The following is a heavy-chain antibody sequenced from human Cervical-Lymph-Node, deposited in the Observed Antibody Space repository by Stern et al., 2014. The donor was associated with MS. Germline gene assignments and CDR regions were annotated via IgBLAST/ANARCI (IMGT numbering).Heavy chain of an antibody. V-gene: IGHV1-3*01. CDR1: GYTFTGYT. D-gene: IGHD7-27*01. J-gene: IGHJ4*02. CDR2: VDADNGYS. CDR3: AREPNWGPPHYDY. Sequence: VQLVQSGAEVKKPGASVKVSCKTSGYTFTGYTVHWVRQAPGQRPEWMGRVDADNGYSKYSQKFQGRVTITRDTSATTVYMEVTSLISEDTGVYFCAREPNWGPPHYDYWGQGTLVTVSS.